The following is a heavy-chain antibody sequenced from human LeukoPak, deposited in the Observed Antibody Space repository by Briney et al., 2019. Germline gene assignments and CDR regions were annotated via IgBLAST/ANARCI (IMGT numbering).Heavy chain of an antibody. V-gene: IGHV1-69*05. CDR1: GGPFTSYA. Sequence: ASVKVPLKASGGPFTSYAFCWGRPAPGPGVELMGGVFPIFGTANYAQKFQGRVTITTDESTSTAYMELSSLRSEDTAVYYCARDLPRGDYYYYYYMDVWGKGTTVTVSS. CDR2: VFPIFGTA. D-gene: IGHD2-21*02. CDR3: ARDLPRGDYYYYYYMDV. J-gene: IGHJ6*03.